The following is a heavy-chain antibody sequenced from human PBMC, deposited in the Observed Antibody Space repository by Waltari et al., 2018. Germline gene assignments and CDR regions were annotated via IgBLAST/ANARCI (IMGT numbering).Heavy chain of an antibody. CDR3: ARDFTWALDY. J-gene: IGHJ4*02. Sequence: EVQLVESGGGLVQPGGSLRLSCAAFGFMFSSFSLSWVRQDPGKGLEWVANIKNDGSDKYYVDSVEGRLTVSRDNGRNSLYLQMDSLRAEDTAVYYCARDFTWALDYWGQGTLVTVSS. CDR2: IKNDGSDK. CDR1: GFMFSSFS. D-gene: IGHD3-16*01. V-gene: IGHV3-7*01.